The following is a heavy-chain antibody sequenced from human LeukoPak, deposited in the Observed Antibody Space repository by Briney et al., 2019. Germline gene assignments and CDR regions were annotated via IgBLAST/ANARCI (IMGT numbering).Heavy chain of an antibody. CDR1: GSTFSTSG. J-gene: IGHJ4*02. CDR2: ISNDGSNR. V-gene: IGHV3-30*18. D-gene: IGHD2-2*01. Sequence: PGGSLRLSCAASGSTFSTSGMHWVRQAPGKGLEWVAVISNDGSNRYYGDSVKGRFTISRDNSKNTLYLQMNSLRAEDTAVYYCAKRIGYHAVYFDSWGQGTLVTVSS. CDR3: AKRIGYHAVYFDS.